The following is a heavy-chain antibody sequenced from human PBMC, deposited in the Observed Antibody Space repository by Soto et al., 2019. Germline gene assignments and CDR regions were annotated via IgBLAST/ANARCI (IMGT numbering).Heavy chain of an antibody. D-gene: IGHD1-26*01. Sequence: QVQLVQSGAEVKKPGSSVKVSCKASGGTFSSYAISWVRQAPAQGLEWMGGIIPIFGTADYAQKFQGRVTITADESTSTAYMEMSSLRTEDTAVYYCASHSGSSPEGRYYYGMDVWGQGTTVTVSS. CDR2: IIPIFGTA. J-gene: IGHJ6*02. V-gene: IGHV1-69*12. CDR3: ASHSGSSPEGRYYYGMDV. CDR1: GGTFSSYA.